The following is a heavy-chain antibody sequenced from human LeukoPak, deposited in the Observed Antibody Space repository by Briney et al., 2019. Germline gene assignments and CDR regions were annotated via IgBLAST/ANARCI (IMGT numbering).Heavy chain of an antibody. CDR2: ISSTTRTI. CDR1: GFTFSSYS. V-gene: IGHV3-48*02. CDR3: ARERGGWFDP. J-gene: IGHJ5*02. D-gene: IGHD3-10*01. Sequence: GGSLRLSCAASGFTFSSYSMNWVRQAPGKGLEWVSYISSTTRTIYYADSVKGRSTISRDNAKNSLYLQMNSLRDEDTAVYYCARERGGWFDPWGLGTLVTVSS.